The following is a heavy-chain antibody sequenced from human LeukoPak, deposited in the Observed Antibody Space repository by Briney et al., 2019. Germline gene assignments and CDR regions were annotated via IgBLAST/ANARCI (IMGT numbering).Heavy chain of an antibody. V-gene: IGHV3-30*01. CDR3: ARQPRSYRFGRWFDP. CDR1: GFSLTNYA. J-gene: IGHJ5*02. Sequence: GRSLRLSCSVFGFSLTNYAMHWVRQAPGKGLEWVAVLSYDGSNEDYADSVKGRFTISRDNSRNTLYLQLNSLRAEDTAVYYCARQPRSYRFGRWFDPWGQGTLVTVSS. CDR2: LSYDGSNE. D-gene: IGHD3-16*02.